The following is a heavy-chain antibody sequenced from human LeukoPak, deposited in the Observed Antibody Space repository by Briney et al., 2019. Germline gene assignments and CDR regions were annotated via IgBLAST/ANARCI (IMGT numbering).Heavy chain of an antibody. CDR3: ARDNWNYGSSMDV. D-gene: IGHD1-7*01. CDR2: IYYSGST. V-gene: IGHV4-59*01. J-gene: IGHJ6*02. Sequence: SSETLSLTCTVSGGSISSYYWSSIRQPPGKGLEWIGYIYYSGSTNYNPSLKSRVTISVDTSKNQFSLKLSSVTAADTAVYYCARDNWNYGSSMDVWGQGTTVTVSS. CDR1: GGSISSYY.